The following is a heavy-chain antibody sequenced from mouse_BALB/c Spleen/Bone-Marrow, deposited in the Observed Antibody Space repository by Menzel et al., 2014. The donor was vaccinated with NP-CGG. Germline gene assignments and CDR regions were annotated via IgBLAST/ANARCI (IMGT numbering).Heavy chain of an antibody. V-gene: IGHV4-1*02. Sequence: EVQLQQSGGGLVQPGGSLKLSCAASGFYFSGFWMGWVRRAPGKGLEWIGAINPDSSTINYTPSLKDRFSISRDNAKNTLYLQMNKVRSEDTALYYCARLGYYRGMAYWGQGTLGTVS. CDR1: GFYFSGFW. CDR3: ARLGYYRGMAY. CDR2: INPDSSTI. J-gene: IGHJ3*01. D-gene: IGHD2-3*01.